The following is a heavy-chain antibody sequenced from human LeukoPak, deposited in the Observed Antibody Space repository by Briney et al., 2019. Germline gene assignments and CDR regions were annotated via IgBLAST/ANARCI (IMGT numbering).Heavy chain of an antibody. J-gene: IGHJ4*02. CDR3: ARDFWSGYYPNY. V-gene: IGHV3-23*01. CDR1: GFTFSSYA. Sequence: GGSLRLSCAASGFTFSSYAMSCVRQAPGKGLEWVSGSGSGGSTYYADSVKGRFTISRDNSKNTLYLQMNSLRAEDTAVYYCARDFWSGYYPNYWGQGTLVTVSS. D-gene: IGHD3-3*01. CDR2: SGSGGST.